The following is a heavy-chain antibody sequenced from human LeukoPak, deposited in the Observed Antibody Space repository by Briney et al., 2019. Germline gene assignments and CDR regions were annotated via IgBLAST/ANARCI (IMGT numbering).Heavy chain of an antibody. J-gene: IGHJ4*02. D-gene: IGHD5-12*01. CDR1: GFTFSSYS. V-gene: IGHV3-21*06. Sequence: GGSLRLSCAVFGFTFSSYSMNWVRQAPGKGLEWVSSITSSSSSIYYADSVKGRFTISRDNAKSSLCLQMNSLRVEDTAVYYCAREAYTGFDLEAFDYWGQGTLVTVSS. CDR3: AREAYTGFDLEAFDY. CDR2: ITSSSSSI.